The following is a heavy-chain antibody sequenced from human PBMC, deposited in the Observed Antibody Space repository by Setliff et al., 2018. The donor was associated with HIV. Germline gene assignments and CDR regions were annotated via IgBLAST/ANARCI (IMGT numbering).Heavy chain of an antibody. CDR1: GYTFKTYG. J-gene: IGHJ4*02. CDR3: ARDFSGTYYGDIDY. D-gene: IGHD1-26*01. V-gene: IGHV1-3*01. Sequence: ASVKVSCKASGYTFKTYGMHWVRQAPGQSLEWMAWINVGKGNTKYSQNLQGRLTVTGGTSASTVDMELSSLTHEDTAVYYCARDFSGTYYGDIDYWGQGTLVTVSS. CDR2: INVGKGNT.